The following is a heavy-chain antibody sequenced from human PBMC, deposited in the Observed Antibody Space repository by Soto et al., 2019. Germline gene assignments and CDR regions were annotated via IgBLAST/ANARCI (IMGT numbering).Heavy chain of an antibody. J-gene: IGHJ6*02. CDR2: ISPIFGTA. V-gene: IGHV1-69*01. Sequence: QVQLVQSGAEVKKPGSSVKVSCKASGGTFSSYAISWVRQAPGQGLEWMGGISPIFGTANYAQKFQGRVTITADESTSTDYMELSSLRSEDTAVYYCARAFNTRYYYYGMDVWGQGTTVTVSS. CDR3: ARAFNTRYYYYGMDV. CDR1: GGTFSSYA. D-gene: IGHD3-3*02.